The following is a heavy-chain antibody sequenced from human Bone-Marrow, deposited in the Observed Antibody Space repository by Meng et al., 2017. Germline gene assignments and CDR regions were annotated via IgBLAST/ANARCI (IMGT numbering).Heavy chain of an antibody. CDR2: IIPIFGTA. J-gene: IGHJ6*02. CDR1: GGTFSSYA. CDR3: ARAPDYYGSGLNYYGMDV. D-gene: IGHD3-10*01. V-gene: IGHV1-69*05. Sequence: SVKVSCKASGGTFSSYAISWVRQAPGQGLEWMGGIIPIFGTANYAQKFQGRVTITTDESTSTAYMELSSLRSDDTAVYYCARAPDYYGSGLNYYGMDVWGQGTMVTVSS.